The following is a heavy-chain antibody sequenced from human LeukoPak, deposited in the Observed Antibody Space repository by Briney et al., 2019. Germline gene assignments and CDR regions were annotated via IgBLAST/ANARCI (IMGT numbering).Heavy chain of an antibody. CDR2: INPNSGGT. Sequence: RASVKVSCKASGYTFTGYYMHWVRQAPGQGLEWMGWINPNSGGTNYAQKFQGRVTMTRDTSISTAYMELSRLRSDDTAVYYCAREIVVVVAATPYGMDVWGQRTTVTVSS. D-gene: IGHD2-15*01. CDR1: GYTFTGYY. CDR3: AREIVVVVAATPYGMDV. J-gene: IGHJ6*02. V-gene: IGHV1-2*02.